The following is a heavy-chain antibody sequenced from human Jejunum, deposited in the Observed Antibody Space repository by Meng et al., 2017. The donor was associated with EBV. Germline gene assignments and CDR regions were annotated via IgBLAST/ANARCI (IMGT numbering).Heavy chain of an antibody. D-gene: IGHD2-2*01. J-gene: IGHJ4*02. CDR2: ISSTSDHI. Sequence: EVQRVEVGGGLVKPGGSLRLSCAASGFTLSDYSMALVRQAPGKGLELVSSISSTSDHIYYVDSVKGRFTISRDNDKNSLYLQMNSLRAEDTAVYYCAKCSTTCQKGSLDYWGQGTLVTVSS. CDR3: AKCSTTCQKGSLDY. CDR1: GFTLSDYS. V-gene: IGHV3-21*01.